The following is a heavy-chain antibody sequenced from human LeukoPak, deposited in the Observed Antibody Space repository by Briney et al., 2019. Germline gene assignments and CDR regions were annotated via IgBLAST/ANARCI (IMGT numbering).Heavy chain of an antibody. V-gene: IGHV4-39*01. D-gene: IGHD3-3*01. CDR2: IYYSGST. CDR1: GGSISSSSYY. J-gene: IGHJ5*02. Sequence: SETLSLTRTVSGGSISSSSYYWGWIRQPPGKGLEWIGSIYYSGSTYYNPSLKSRVTISVDTSKNQFSLKLSSVTAADTAVYYCARHLLEWTRNWFDPWGQGTLVTVSS. CDR3: ARHLLEWTRNWFDP.